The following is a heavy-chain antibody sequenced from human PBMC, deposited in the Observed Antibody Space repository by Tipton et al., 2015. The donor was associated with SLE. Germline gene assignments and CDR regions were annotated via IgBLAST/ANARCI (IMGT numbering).Heavy chain of an antibody. V-gene: IGHV4-4*07. D-gene: IGHD3-3*01. J-gene: IGHJ6*02. CDR2: IYNSGTT. Sequence: GLVKPSETLSVSCTVSGGSINDHYWTWIRQPAGKGLEWIGRIYNSGTTNYNSSLRSRVTMSMDTSKNQVSLTMNSVTAADTAVYYCARQSSARDFWSGFGYSLDLWGQGTAVIVS. CDR3: ARQSSARDFWSGFGYSLDL. CDR1: GGSINDHY.